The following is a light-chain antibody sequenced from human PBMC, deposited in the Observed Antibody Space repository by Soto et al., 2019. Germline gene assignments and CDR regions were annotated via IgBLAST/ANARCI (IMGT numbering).Light chain of an antibody. CDR3: QQYYNWPPWT. CDR2: GAS. CDR1: QRVSTY. Sequence: EIVLTQSPGTLSLSPGERATLSCRASQRVSTYVTYLAWYQQKPGQPPRLLIYGASTRATGIPGRFSGSGSETEFTLTISSLQSEDIAVYYRQQYYNWPPWTFGQGTKVDI. J-gene: IGKJ1*01. V-gene: IGKV3-15*01.